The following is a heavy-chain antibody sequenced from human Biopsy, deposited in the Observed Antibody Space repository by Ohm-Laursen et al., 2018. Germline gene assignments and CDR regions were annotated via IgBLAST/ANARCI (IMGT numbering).Heavy chain of an antibody. J-gene: IGHJ3*02. V-gene: IGHV1-2*02. CDR3: ARDRMVTIITLVRADTFDI. D-gene: IGHD3-10*01. Sequence: GSSVKVSCKVSGYTLTDYSLHWVRQAPGQGLEWMGWVNPNSGATNYAQKFQGRVTMTSDTSISTAYIELRRLISDDTAVYFCARDRMVTIITLVRADTFDIWGQGTLVSVSS. CDR1: GYTLTDYS. CDR2: VNPNSGAT.